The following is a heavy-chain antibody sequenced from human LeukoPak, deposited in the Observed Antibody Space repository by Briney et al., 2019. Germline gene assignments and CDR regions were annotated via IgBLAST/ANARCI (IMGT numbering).Heavy chain of an antibody. CDR3: ARDLARGGPHATLNYYMDV. CDR2: ISWDGGST. Sequence: PGGSLRLSCAASGFTFDDYTMHWVRQAPGKGLEWVSLISWDGGSTYYADSVKGRFTISGDNNKNSLYLQMNSLRAEDTALYYCARDLARGGPHATLNYYMDVWGKGTTVTVSS. D-gene: IGHD3-16*01. V-gene: IGHV3-43*01. J-gene: IGHJ6*03. CDR1: GFTFDDYT.